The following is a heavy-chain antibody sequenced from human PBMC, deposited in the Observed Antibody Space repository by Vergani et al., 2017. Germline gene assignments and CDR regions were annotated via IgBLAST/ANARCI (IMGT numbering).Heavy chain of an antibody. D-gene: IGHD3-9*01. J-gene: IGHJ4*02. V-gene: IGHV1-46*03. CDR2: ISPDGFST. Sequence: QVQLVQSGAEVGKPGASVKISCKASGYTFTAYYIHWVRQAPEQGLEWVGVISPDGFSTFYAHKFEGRVTITRDTSTSTVYVEVTSLRSDETAVYYCAREPPLTGFFDYWGQGTLVTVSS. CDR1: GYTFTAYY. CDR3: AREPPLTGFFDY.